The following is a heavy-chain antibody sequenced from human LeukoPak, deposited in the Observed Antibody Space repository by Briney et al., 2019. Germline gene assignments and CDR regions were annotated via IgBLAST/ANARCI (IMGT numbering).Heavy chain of an antibody. CDR3: GINVDYFGAEIDGYSAD. CDR2: IYSGGTT. CDR1: GLAVSSTF. Sequence: GGSLRLSCAPSGLAVSSTFMSWVRQAPGRGLEWVSIIYSGGTTHYADSVKGRFTISRDNAKNMLYLQMDSLRVGDTAIYYCGINVDYFGAEIDGYSADSGQGTLATVSS. V-gene: IGHV3-53*01. J-gene: IGHJ1*01. D-gene: IGHD3-16*01.